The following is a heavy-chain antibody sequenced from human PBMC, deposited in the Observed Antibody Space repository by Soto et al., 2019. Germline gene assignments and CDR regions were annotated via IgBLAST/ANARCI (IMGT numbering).Heavy chain of an antibody. V-gene: IGHV3-13*01. CDR3: ARVVYYDSGNGGFDY. Sequence: EVQLVESGGGLVQPGGSLILTCAASGFTFSSYDMHWVRQATGKGLEWVSALGTAGDTYYPGSVKGRLTISRENAKNSLYLQMNSLRAEDTAVYYCARVVYYDSGNGGFDYWGQGTLVTVSS. CDR2: LGTAGDT. D-gene: IGHD3-22*01. J-gene: IGHJ4*02. CDR1: GFTFSSYD.